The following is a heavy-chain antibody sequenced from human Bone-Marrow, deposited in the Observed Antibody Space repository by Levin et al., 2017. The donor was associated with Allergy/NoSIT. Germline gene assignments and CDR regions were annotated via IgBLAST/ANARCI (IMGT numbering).Heavy chain of an antibody. CDR2: IKSKADGGTT. CDR3: ETFDL. Sequence: KAGGSLRLSCEASGFTFTNAWMSWVRQAPGKGLEWVGRIKSKADGGTTDYAAPVKGRFTISRADSKHTLYLQMNSLKTEDTAVYYCETFDLWGRGTLVTVSS. CDR1: GFTFTNAW. J-gene: IGHJ2*01. V-gene: IGHV3-15*01.